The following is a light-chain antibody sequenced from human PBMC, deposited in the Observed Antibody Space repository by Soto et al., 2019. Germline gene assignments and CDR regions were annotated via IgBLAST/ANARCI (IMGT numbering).Light chain of an antibody. CDR2: GAS. V-gene: IGKV3-15*01. CDR1: QSISSN. CDR3: QQYNNWPWT. Sequence: EIVMTQSPATLSVSPGERATLSCMASQSISSNLAWYQQKPGQAPRLLIYGASTRATGIPARFSGSGSGTEFTLTISSLQSEDFAVDYCQQYNNWPWTCGQGTKVEIK. J-gene: IGKJ1*01.